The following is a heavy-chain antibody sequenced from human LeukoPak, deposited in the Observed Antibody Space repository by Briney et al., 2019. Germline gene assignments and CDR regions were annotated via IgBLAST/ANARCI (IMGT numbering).Heavy chain of an antibody. V-gene: IGHV3-48*03. CDR3: VRDGSGAYDGAFDI. CDR2: SSNSVATI. J-gene: IGHJ3*02. Sequence: PGGSLRLSCATSGFTFSSYGMNWVRQAPGKGLEWVSYSSNSVATIYYADSVRGRFTVSRDNAQNSLYLQMNSLTAEDTALYFCVRDGSGAYDGAFDIWGQGTMVTVSS. CDR1: GFTFSSYG. D-gene: IGHD3-10*01.